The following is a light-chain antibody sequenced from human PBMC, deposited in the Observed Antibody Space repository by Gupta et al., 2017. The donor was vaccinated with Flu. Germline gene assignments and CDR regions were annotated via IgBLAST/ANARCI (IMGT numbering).Light chain of an antibody. J-gene: IGLJ1*01. CDR2: RDN. CDR3: AAWDNNLNGYV. CDR1: VFNVGNNY. Sequence: SVLTQPPSASGTPGQPVPILVPGGVFNVGNNYVSCYLHPPGTAPKFLIYRDNQRPSGVPDRFSASKSGNSASLTISGLRPDDESDYYCAAWDNNLNGYVFGTGTKVTVL. V-gene: IGLV1-47*01.